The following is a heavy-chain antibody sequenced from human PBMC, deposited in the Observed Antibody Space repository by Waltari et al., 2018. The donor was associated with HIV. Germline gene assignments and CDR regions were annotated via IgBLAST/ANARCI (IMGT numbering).Heavy chain of an antibody. CDR3: AKLNGRVPTSREMAIDY. V-gene: IGHV3-23*01. Sequence: EVQLLESGGGLVQPGGSLRLSCAASGFTFSSYAMSWVRQAPGKGLEWVSAISGSGGSTYYADSVKGRFTISRDNSKNTLYLQMNSLRAEDTAVYYCAKLNGRVPTSREMAIDYWGQGTLVTVSS. J-gene: IGHJ4*02. CDR1: GFTFSSYA. D-gene: IGHD5-12*01. CDR2: ISGSGGST.